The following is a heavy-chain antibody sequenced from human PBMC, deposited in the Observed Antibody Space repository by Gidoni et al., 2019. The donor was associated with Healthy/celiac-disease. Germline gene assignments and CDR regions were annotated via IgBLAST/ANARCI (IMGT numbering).Heavy chain of an antibody. CDR2: IYYSGST. CDR1: GGSISSYY. Sequence: QVQLQESGPGLVKPSETLSLTCTVSGGSISSYYWSWIRQPPGKGLEWIGYIYYSGSTNYNPSLKSRVTISVDTSKNQFSLKLSSVTAADTAVYYCARVEYQLLGLTYWGQGTLVTVSS. V-gene: IGHV4-59*01. CDR3: ARVEYQLLGLTY. D-gene: IGHD2-2*01. J-gene: IGHJ4*02.